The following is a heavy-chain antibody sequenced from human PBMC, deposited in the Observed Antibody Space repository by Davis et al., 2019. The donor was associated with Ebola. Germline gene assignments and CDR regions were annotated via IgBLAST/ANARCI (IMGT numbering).Heavy chain of an antibody. CDR1: GGTFSNSA. CDR3: ARGLGPDY. J-gene: IGHJ4*02. V-gene: IGHV1-18*01. CDR2: IAAYNDDT. Sequence: ASVKVSCKASGGTFSNSAISWVRQAPGQGLEWMGWIAAYNDDTKHAHKFQGRITLTTDTTTSTAYMELRSLRSDDTAVYFCARGLGPDYWGQGTLVTVSS.